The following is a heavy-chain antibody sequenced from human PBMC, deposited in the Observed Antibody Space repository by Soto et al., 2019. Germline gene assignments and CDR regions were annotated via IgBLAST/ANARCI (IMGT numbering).Heavy chain of an antibody. CDR1: GYTFTSYG. CDR2: ISAYNGNT. Sequence: QVPLVQSGAEVKKPGASVKVSCKASGYTFTSYGISWVRQAPGQGLEWMGWISAYNGNTNYAQKLQGRVTMTTDTSTSTAYMELRSLRSDDTAVYYCARDSLAPGYVTWPYIVATIRDYYYYGMDVWGQGTTVTVSS. J-gene: IGHJ6*02. CDR3: ARDSLAPGYVTWPYIVATIRDYYYYGMDV. D-gene: IGHD5-12*01. V-gene: IGHV1-18*01.